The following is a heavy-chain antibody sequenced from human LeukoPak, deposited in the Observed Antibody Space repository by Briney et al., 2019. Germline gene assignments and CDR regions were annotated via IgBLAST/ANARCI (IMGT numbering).Heavy chain of an antibody. J-gene: IGHJ4*02. CDR2: ISYDGSNK. V-gene: IGHV3-30*18. D-gene: IGHD5-18*01. CDR1: GFTFSSYA. Sequence: GGSLRLSCAASGFTFSSYAMSWVRQAPGKGLEWVAVISYDGSNKYYADSVKGRFTISRDNSKNTLYLQMNSLRAEDTAVYYCAKEPRGYSYGPPDYWGQGTLVTVSS. CDR3: AKEPRGYSYGPPDY.